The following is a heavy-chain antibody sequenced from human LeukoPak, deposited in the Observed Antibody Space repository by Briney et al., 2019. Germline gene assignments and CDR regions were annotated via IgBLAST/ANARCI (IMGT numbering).Heavy chain of an antibody. V-gene: IGHV4-34*01. CDR1: GGSFSGYY. J-gene: IGHJ3*02. CDR2: INHSGST. D-gene: IGHD1-26*01. CDR3: TRVKEEFTSGSAFDI. Sequence: SETLSLTCAVYGGSFSGYYWSWILQPPGKGLEWIGEINHSGSTNYNPSLKSRVTISVDTSKNQFSLQLNSVTPEDTAVYFCTRVKEEFTSGSAFDIWGQGTMVTVSS.